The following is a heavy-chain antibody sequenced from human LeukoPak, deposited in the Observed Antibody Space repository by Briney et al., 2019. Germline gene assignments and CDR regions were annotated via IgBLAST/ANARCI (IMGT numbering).Heavy chain of an antibody. CDR2: ITNKRDGGTT. Sequence: GGSLRLSCAASGFTFSTARMNWVRQAPGKGLEWVGLITNKRDGGTTTYAAPVKDRFVISRDDSKNTLYLQLNSLKTDDTAVYYCTTGYSNTWHDHYWGQGTLVTVSS. D-gene: IGHD6-13*01. CDR1: GFTFSTAR. J-gene: IGHJ4*02. V-gene: IGHV3-15*01. CDR3: TTGYSNTWHDHY.